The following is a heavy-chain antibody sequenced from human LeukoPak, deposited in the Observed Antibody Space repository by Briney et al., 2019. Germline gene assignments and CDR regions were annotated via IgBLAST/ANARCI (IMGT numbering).Heavy chain of an antibody. CDR2: ILPDGSEK. D-gene: IGHD6-19*01. CDR3: GRLARNAWYAVDY. Sequence: GGSLRLSCAASGFTFSSYAMSWVRQAPGEGLEWVANILPDGSEKYYLDSVKGRFTISRDNPANSLYLQINSLRAEDTALYYCGRLARNAWYAVDYWGQGTLVTVSS. CDR1: GFTFSSYA. V-gene: IGHV3-7*01. J-gene: IGHJ4*02.